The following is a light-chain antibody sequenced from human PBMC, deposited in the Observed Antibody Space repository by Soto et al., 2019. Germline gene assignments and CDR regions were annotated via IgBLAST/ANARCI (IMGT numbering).Light chain of an antibody. Sequence: ETVMTQSPATLSVSPGERATLSCRASQSVNSKIAWYQQKPGQAPRLLIYGASARATDIPARFSGSGSGTEFTLTISSLQPDDFATYYCQQYNAYPWTFGQGTKVDI. CDR2: GAS. J-gene: IGKJ1*01. V-gene: IGKV3-15*01. CDR1: QSVNSK. CDR3: QQYNAYPWT.